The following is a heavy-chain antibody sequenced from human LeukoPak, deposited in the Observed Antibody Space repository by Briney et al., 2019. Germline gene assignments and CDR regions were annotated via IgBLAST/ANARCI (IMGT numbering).Heavy chain of an antibody. CDR1: GFTFSNYW. V-gene: IGHV3-7*01. J-gene: IGHJ4*02. Sequence: GGSLRLSCAASGFTFSNYWMTWVRQAPGKGLEWVANIKQDGSVKYYVDSMKGRFTISRDNAKNSLYLQMNSLRAEDTAVYYCARGEGWLPSNFDYWGQGTLVIVSS. CDR2: IKQDGSVK. CDR3: ARGEGWLPSNFDY. D-gene: IGHD6-19*01.